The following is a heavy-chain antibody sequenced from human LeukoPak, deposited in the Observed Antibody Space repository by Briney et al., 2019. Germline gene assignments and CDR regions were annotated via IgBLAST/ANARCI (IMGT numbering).Heavy chain of an antibody. CDR3: AKSYDISRFYPY. CDR2: ISGGGGST. Sequence: GGSLRLSCAASGFTFSTFAMSWVHQTPGKGLEWVSVISGGGGSTDYADSVKGRFTVSRDNSKNTLYLQMDSLTVEDTAVYYCAKSYDISRFYPYWGQGTLVTVSS. CDR1: GFTFSTFA. V-gene: IGHV3-23*01. D-gene: IGHD3-22*01. J-gene: IGHJ4*02.